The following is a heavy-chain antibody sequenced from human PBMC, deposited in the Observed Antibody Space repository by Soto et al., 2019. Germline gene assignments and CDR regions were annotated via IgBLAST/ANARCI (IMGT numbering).Heavy chain of an antibody. Sequence: GGSLRLSCAASGFTFTRYSMNWVRQAPGKGLEWVSSISSTTNYIYYGDSMKGRFTISRDNAKNSLYLEMNSLRAEDTAVYYCARDAVVVVPAAPRYYYYYGMDVWGQGTTVTVSS. D-gene: IGHD2-2*01. J-gene: IGHJ6*02. CDR3: ARDAVVVVPAAPRYYYYYGMDV. CDR2: ISSTTNYI. V-gene: IGHV3-21*06. CDR1: GFTFTRYS.